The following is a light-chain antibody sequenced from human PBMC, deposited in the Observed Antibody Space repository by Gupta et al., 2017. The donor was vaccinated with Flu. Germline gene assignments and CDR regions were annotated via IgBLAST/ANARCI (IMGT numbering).Light chain of an antibody. J-gene: IGKJ1*01. V-gene: IGKV1-5*03. CDR2: KAF. CDR3: QQYKSYSRT. Sequence: DIQITPSPSTLSASVGDRVTITCRASQNINSWLAWYQQKPGKAPKLLIYKAFSLESGVPSRFSGSGSGTEFTLTISSLQPDDFATYYCQQYKSYSRTFGEGTKVEIK. CDR1: QNINSW.